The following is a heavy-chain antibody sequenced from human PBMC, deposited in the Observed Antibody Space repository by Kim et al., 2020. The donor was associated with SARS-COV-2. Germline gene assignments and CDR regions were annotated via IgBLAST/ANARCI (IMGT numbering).Heavy chain of an antibody. J-gene: IGHJ4*02. CDR3: ARAPSRIAAAANEYDY. Sequence: SETLSLTCTVSGGSISSYYWSWIRQPPGKGLEWIGYTYYSGSTNYNPSLKSRVTISVDTSKNQFSLKLSSVTAADPAVYYCARAPSRIAAAANEYDYWGQRALVTVSS. CDR1: GGSISSYY. CDR2: TYYSGST. D-gene: IGHD6-13*01. V-gene: IGHV4-59*01.